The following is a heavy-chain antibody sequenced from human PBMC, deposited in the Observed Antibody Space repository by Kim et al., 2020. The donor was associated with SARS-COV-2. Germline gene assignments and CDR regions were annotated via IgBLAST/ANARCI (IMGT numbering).Heavy chain of an antibody. CDR1: GYSFTSYW. Sequence: GESLKISCKGSGYSFTSYWIGWVRQMPGKGLEWMGIIYPGDSDTRYSPSFQGQVTISADKSISTAYLQWSSLKASDTAMYYCARRSIMITFGGQNDDAFDIWGQGTMVTVSS. CDR2: IYPGDSDT. V-gene: IGHV5-51*01. D-gene: IGHD3-16*01. CDR3: ARRSIMITFGGQNDDAFDI. J-gene: IGHJ3*02.